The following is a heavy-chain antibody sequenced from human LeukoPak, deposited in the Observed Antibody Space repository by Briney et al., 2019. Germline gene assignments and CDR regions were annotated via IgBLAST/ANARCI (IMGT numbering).Heavy chain of an antibody. CDR2: IYYSGST. Sequence: SETLSLTCTVSGGSISSYYWSWIRQPPGKGLEWIGYIYYSGSTNYNPSLKSRVTISVDTSKNQFSLKLSSVTAADTAVYYCARVGARVTMVRGALDYWGQGTLVTVSS. CDR1: GGSISSYY. J-gene: IGHJ4*02. CDR3: ARVGARVTMVRGALDY. D-gene: IGHD3-10*01. V-gene: IGHV4-59*01.